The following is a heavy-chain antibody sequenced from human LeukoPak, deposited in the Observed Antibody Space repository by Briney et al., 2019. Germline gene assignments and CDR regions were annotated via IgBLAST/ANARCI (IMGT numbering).Heavy chain of an antibody. V-gene: IGHV3-74*01. CDR3: AKSRVAVAAPRNWFDP. D-gene: IGHD6-19*01. CDR1: GFTFSSYW. J-gene: IGHJ5*02. Sequence: HTGGSLRLSCAASGFTFSSYWMNWVRQAPGKGLVWVSRIASDGSSTTYADSVKGRFSISRDNAKNTLYLQMNSLRVEDTAVYYCAKSRVAVAAPRNWFDPWGQGTLVTVSS. CDR2: IASDGSST.